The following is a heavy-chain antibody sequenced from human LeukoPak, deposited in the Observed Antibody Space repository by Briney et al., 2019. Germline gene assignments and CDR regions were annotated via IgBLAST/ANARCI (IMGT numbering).Heavy chain of an antibody. J-gene: IGHJ4*02. CDR1: GFTFSSYA. D-gene: IGHD3-10*01. V-gene: IGHV3-23*01. Sequence: GGSLRLSCAASGFTFSSYAMSWVRQAPGKGLEWVSAISGSGGSTYYADSVKGRFTISRDNSKNTLYLQMNSLRAEDTAVNYCANTYYYGSGSYYRQYYFDYWGQGTLVTVSS. CDR3: ANTYYYGSGSYYRQYYFDY. CDR2: ISGSGGST.